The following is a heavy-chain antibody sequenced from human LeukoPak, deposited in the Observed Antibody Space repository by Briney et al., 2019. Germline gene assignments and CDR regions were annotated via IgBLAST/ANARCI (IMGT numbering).Heavy chain of an antibody. D-gene: IGHD4-17*01. CDR2: IYNSGST. Sequence: ASETLSLTCTVPGGSIRSYYWSWIRQPPGKGLEWIGNIYNSGSTNYNPSLKSRVTISLDTSKNQFSLKLSSVTAADTAVYYCARHSLNYGDPLDYWGPGTLVTVSS. CDR1: GGSIRSYY. V-gene: IGHV4-59*08. CDR3: ARHSLNYGDPLDY. J-gene: IGHJ4*02.